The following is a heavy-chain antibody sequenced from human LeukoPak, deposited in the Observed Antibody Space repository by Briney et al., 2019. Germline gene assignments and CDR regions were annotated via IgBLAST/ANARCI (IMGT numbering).Heavy chain of an antibody. V-gene: IGHV1-69*13. CDR2: IIPIFGTA. Sequence: GASVKVSCKASGGTFSSYAISWVRQAPGQGLEWMGGIIPIFGTANYAQKFQGRVTITADESTCTAYMELSSLRSEDTAVYYCASNYDILPDYWGQGTLVTVSS. D-gene: IGHD3-9*01. J-gene: IGHJ4*02. CDR3: ASNYDILPDY. CDR1: GGTFSSYA.